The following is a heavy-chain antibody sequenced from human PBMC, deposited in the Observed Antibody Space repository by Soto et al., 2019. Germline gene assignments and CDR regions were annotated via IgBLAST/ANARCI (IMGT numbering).Heavy chain of an antibody. CDR3: AREDNAFDI. Sequence: QVQLVQSGAEVKKPGSSVKVSCKASGGTFSSYTISWVRQAPGQGLEWMGRIIPILDIAIYAQKLQGRVTXPADKSTNTVYMELSSLRSEDTAVYYCAREDNAFDIWGQGTMVTVSS. CDR1: GGTFSSYT. D-gene: IGHD2-15*01. J-gene: IGHJ3*02. V-gene: IGHV1-69*08. CDR2: IIPILDIA.